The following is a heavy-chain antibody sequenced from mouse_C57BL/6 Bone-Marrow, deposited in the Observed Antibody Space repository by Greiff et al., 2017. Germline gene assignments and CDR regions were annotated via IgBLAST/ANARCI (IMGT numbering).Heavy chain of an antibody. V-gene: IGHV1-42*01. Sequence: VQLQQSGPELVKPGASVKISCKASGYSFTGYYMNWVKQSPEKSLEWIGEINPSTGGTTYNQKFKAKATLTVDKSSSTAYMQLKSLTSEDSAVYYCALDSYWGQGTLGTVSA. CDR2: INPSTGGT. CDR3: ALDSY. CDR1: GYSFTGYY. J-gene: IGHJ3*01.